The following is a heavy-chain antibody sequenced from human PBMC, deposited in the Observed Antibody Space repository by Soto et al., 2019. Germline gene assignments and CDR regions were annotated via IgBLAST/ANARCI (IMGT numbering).Heavy chain of an antibody. D-gene: IGHD6-13*01. J-gene: IGHJ3*02. CDR3: ARGIAAAGNDAFDI. CDR2: IIPIFGTA. V-gene: IGHV1-69*13. Sequence: SVKVSCKASGGTFSSYASSWVRQAPGQGLEWMGGIIPIFGTANYAQKFQGRVTITADESTSTAYMELSSLRSEDTAVYYCARGIAAAGNDAFDIWGQGTMVTVSS. CDR1: GGTFSSYA.